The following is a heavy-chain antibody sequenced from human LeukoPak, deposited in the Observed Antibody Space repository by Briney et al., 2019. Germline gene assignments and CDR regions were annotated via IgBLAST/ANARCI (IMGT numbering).Heavy chain of an antibody. V-gene: IGHV3-21*01. D-gene: IGHD6-19*01. CDR1: GFTFSSYW. J-gene: IGHJ3*02. CDR3: ARDYGYCSGWSDAFDI. Sequence: GGSLRLSCAASGFTFSSYWMSWVRQAPGKGLEWVSSISSSSSYIYYADSVKGRFTISRDNAKNSLYLQMNSLRAEDTAVYYCARDYGYCSGWSDAFDIWGQGTMVTVSS. CDR2: ISSSSSYI.